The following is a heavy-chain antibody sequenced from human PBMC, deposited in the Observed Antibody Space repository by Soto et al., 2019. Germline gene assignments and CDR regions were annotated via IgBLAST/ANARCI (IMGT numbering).Heavy chain of an antibody. V-gene: IGHV2-5*02. Sequence: QITLKESGPTLVKPTQTLTLTCTFSGFSLSTSGVGVGWIRQPPGKALEWLALIYWDDDKRYSPSLKSRLSITKDTSKNQVVLTMTNMEPVDTATYCCAHRISTPYYYYGMDVWGQGTTVTVSS. CDR1: GFSLSTSGVG. CDR3: AHRISTPYYYYGMDV. CDR2: IYWDDDK. J-gene: IGHJ6*02.